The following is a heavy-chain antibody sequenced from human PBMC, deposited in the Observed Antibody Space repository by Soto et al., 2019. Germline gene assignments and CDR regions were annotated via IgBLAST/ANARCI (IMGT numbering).Heavy chain of an antibody. J-gene: IGHJ4*02. CDR2: ISSSSSYI. Sequence: GGSLRLSCAASGFTFSSYSMNWVRQAPGKGLEWVSSISSSSSYIYYADSVKGRFTISRDNAKNSLYLQMNSLRAEDTAVYYCARAQGGSSGYHYFDYWGQGTLVTVSS. D-gene: IGHD3-22*01. CDR3: ARAQGGSSGYHYFDY. V-gene: IGHV3-21*01. CDR1: GFTFSSYS.